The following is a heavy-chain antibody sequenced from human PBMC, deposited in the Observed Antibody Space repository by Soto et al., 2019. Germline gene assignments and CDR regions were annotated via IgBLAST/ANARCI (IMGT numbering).Heavy chain of an antibody. CDR1: GGSFSGYY. CDR2: INHSGST. J-gene: IGHJ5*02. V-gene: IGHV4-34*01. CDR3: AIGGAAGGS. D-gene: IGHD6-13*01. Sequence: QVQLQQWGAGLLKPSETLSLTCAVYGGSFSGYYWSWIRQPPGKGLEWIGEINHSGSTNYNPSLKGRVTISVDTSQNQFSLKLSSVTAADTAMYYCAIGGAAGGSWGQGTLVTVSS.